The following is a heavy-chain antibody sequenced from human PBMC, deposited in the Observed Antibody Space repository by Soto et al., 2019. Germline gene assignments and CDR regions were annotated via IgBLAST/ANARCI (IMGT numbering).Heavy chain of an antibody. D-gene: IGHD2-2*01. V-gene: IGHV3-21*01. CDR2: ISSSSYYI. CDR3: ARERGPCTSSSCFGSPDY. CDR1: GFTFSTYS. Sequence: EVQLVESGGGLVKPGGSLRLSCAASGFTFSTYSMNWVRQAPGKGLEWVSSISSSSYYIYYADSVKGRFTISRDNTKNSLFLQMNSLRAEDTAVAYCARERGPCTSSSCFGSPDYWGQGTLVTLSS. J-gene: IGHJ4*02.